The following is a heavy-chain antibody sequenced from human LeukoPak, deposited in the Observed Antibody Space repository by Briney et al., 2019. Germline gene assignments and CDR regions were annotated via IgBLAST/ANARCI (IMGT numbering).Heavy chain of an antibody. J-gene: IGHJ4*02. CDR2: ISYAGSNE. CDR1: GFTFSTYA. D-gene: IGHD3-22*01. V-gene: IGHV3-30-3*01. CDR3: ARGSEDSSGYYFHY. Sequence: GGSLRLSCAASGFTFSTYAMHWVRQAPGKGLEWVAVISYAGSNEYYAVSVKGRFTISRDNSKNTLYLQMNSLRAEDTAVYYCARGSEDSSGYYFHYWGQGTLVTVSS.